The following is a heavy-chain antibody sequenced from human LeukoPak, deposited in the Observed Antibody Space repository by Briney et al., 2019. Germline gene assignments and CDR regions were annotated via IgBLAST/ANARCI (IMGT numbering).Heavy chain of an antibody. V-gene: IGHV1-58*01. CDR1: GFTFTSSA. CDR3: AADRALDSSGYPYYFDY. CDR2: TVVGSGNT. D-gene: IGHD3-22*01. J-gene: IGHJ4*02. Sequence: ASVKVSCKTSGFTFTSSAVQWVRQARGQRLEWIGWTVVGSGNTNYAQKFQERVTIIRDMSTSTAYMELSSLRSEDTAVYYCAADRALDSSGYPYYFDYWGQGTLVTVSS.